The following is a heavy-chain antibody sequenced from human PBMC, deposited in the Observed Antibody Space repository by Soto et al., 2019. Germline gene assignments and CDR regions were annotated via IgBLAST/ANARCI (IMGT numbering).Heavy chain of an antibody. D-gene: IGHD6-19*01. CDR3: ARISGIAVAGIFFDY. J-gene: IGHJ4*02. V-gene: IGHV3-33*01. CDR1: GFTFSSYG. CDR2: IWYDGSNK. Sequence: QVQLVESGGGVVQPGRSLRLSCAASGFTFSSYGMHWVRQAPGTGLEWVAVIWYDGSNKYYADSVKGRFTISRDNSKNTLSMQMNSLRAGDTAVYYCARISGIAVAGIFFDYWGQGTLVTVSS.